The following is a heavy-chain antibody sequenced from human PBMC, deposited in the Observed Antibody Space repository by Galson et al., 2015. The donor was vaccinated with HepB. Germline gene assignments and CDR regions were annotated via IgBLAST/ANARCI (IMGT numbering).Heavy chain of an antibody. V-gene: IGHV3-48*01. D-gene: IGHD2-2*01. Sequence: SLRLSCAASGFTFRNYTIHWVRQAPGKGLEWLSSITSGGTVKFYADSVKGRFTISRDNAKNSLFLQMNSLRAEDTAVYYCARDAIYCSSTSCYSHPNDGFDIWGQGTMVTVSS. CDR2: ITSGGTVK. J-gene: IGHJ3*02. CDR3: ARDAIYCSSTSCYSHPNDGFDI. CDR1: GFTFRNYT.